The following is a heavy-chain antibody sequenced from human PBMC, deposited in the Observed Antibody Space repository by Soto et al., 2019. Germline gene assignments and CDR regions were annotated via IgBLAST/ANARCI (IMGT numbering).Heavy chain of an antibody. V-gene: IGHV4-31*03. Sequence: QVQLQESGPGLVKPSQTLSLTCTVSGGSISSTNYYWSWIRRHPGKGLEWIGYIYYNGNTYYNPSLKSRVTISVDTSKKQSSLKLSSVTAADTAVYYCAGGNSSRWYWFDPWGQGTLVTVSS. CDR3: AGGNSSRWYWFDP. J-gene: IGHJ5*02. CDR1: GGSISSTNYY. D-gene: IGHD6-13*01. CDR2: IYYNGNT.